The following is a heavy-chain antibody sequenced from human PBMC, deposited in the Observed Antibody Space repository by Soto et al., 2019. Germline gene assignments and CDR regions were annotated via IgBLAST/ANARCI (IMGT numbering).Heavy chain of an antibody. Sequence: QITLKESGPTLVKPTQTLMLTCTFSGFSLSTSGVGVGWIRQPPGKALEWLASVYWDDDKRYSTSLKSRPTITKDTSKKRVVLTMTNMDPVDTATYYCAHLEYYGSGSYTYWGQGTLVTVSS. D-gene: IGHD3-10*01. CDR3: AHLEYYGSGSYTY. CDR2: VYWDDDK. J-gene: IGHJ4*02. CDR1: GFSLSTSGVG. V-gene: IGHV2-5*02.